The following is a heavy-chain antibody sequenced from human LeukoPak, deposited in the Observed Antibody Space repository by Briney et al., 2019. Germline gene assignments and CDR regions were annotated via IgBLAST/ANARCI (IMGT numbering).Heavy chain of an antibody. CDR2: IYYSGST. V-gene: IGHV4-59*01. J-gene: IGHJ4*02. CDR1: GGSISSYY. CDR3: AGPYDILTGYSY. Sequence: PSETLSLTCTVSGGSISSYYWSWIRRPPGKGLEWIGYIYYSGSTNYNPSLKSRVTISVETSKNQFSLKLSSVTAADTAVYYCAGPYDILTGYSYWGQGTLVTVSS. D-gene: IGHD3-9*01.